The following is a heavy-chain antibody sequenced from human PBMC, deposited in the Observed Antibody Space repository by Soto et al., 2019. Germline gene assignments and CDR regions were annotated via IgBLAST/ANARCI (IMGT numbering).Heavy chain of an antibody. CDR3: PIAPDF. D-gene: IGHD2-15*01. CDR2: MSYDGREK. Sequence: GGSLRLSCAASGFTFSTYTLHWVRQAPGKGLEWVALMSYDGREKYYADSVKGRFTISSDNSKNTLYLQMNSLSAEDTALYYSPIAPDFWGQGPLVTLSS. V-gene: IGHV3-30-3*01. J-gene: IGHJ4*02. CDR1: GFTFSTYT.